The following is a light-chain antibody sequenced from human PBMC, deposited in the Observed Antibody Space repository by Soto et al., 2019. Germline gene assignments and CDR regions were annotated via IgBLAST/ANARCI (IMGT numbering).Light chain of an antibody. CDR2: DAS. V-gene: IGKV3-20*01. CDR1: QSVSSSF. J-gene: IGKJ5*01. CDR3: QQYGSSPIT. Sequence: EMVFTQSPGTVSLSPGERATLSCRASQSVSSSFLAWYQQKPGQAPRLLIYDASSRATGIPDRFSGSGSGTDFTLTISRLEPEDFAVYYCQQYGSSPITFGQRTRLEIK.